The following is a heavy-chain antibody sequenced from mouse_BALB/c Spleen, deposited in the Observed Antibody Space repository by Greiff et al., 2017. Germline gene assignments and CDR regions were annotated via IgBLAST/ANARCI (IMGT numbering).Heavy chain of an antibody. V-gene: IGHV1-14*01. J-gene: IGHJ3*01. D-gene: IGHD1-1*01. CDR2: INPYNDGT. CDR3: ARSSLYYYGSSYGFAY. CDR1: GYTFTSYV. Sequence: EVQLQQSGPELVKPGASVKMSCKASGYTFTSYVMHWVKQKPGQGLEWIGYINPYNDGTKYNEKFKGKATLTSDKSSSTAYMELSSLTSEDSAVYYCARSSLYYYGSSYGFAYWGQGTLVTVSA.